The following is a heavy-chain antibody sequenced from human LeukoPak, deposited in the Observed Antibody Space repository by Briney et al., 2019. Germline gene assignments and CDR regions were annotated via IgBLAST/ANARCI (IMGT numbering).Heavy chain of an antibody. V-gene: IGHV1-18*01. D-gene: IGHD3-10*01. CDR3: ARDVLLWFGDPTRSFDY. Sequence: ASVKVSCKASGYTFTSYGISWVRQAPGQGLEWMGWISAYNGNTNYAQKLQGRVTMTTDTSTSTAYMELRSLRSDDTAVYYCARDVLLWFGDPTRSFDYWGQGTLVTVSS. CDR1: GYTFTSYG. CDR2: ISAYNGNT. J-gene: IGHJ4*02.